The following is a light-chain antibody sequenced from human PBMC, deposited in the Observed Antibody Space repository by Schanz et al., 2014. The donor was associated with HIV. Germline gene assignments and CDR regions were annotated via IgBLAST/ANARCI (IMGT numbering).Light chain of an antibody. CDR2: NTF. CDR3: ATWDASLEGWV. J-gene: IGLJ3*02. Sequence: QSVLTQPPSASGTPGQRVTISCSGSSSNFRSNAVNWYQQLPGTAPRLVFYNTFQRPSGVPDRFSGSQSCTSASLAISGLQSEDESDFFCATWDASLEGWVFGGGTKLTVL. CDR1: SSNFRSNA. V-gene: IGLV1-44*01.